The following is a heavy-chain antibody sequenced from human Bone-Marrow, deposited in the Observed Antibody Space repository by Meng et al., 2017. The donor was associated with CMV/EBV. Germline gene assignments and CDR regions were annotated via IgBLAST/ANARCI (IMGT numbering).Heavy chain of an antibody. CDR1: GGSFSGYY. CDR2: INHSGST. J-gene: IGHJ3*02. CDR3: ARLSGYDFWSGYYIGAFDI. Sequence: SETLSLTCAVYGGSFSGYYWSWIRQPPGKGLEWIGEINHSGSTNYNPSLKSRVTISVDTSKNQFSLKLSSVTAADTAVYYCARLSGYDFWSGYYIGAFDIWGQGTMVTVSS. D-gene: IGHD3-3*01. V-gene: IGHV4-34*01.